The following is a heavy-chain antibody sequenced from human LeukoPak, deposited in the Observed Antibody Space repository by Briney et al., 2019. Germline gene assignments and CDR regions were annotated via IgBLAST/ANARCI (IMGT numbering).Heavy chain of an antibody. CDR3: ARVHRGYSYGRLDY. CDR2: TSSSDNTI. Sequence: GGSLRLSCAASGFAFSDYSMNWVRQAPGKGLGWVSYTSSSDNTIHYADSVKGRFTISRDNAKNSLYLEMNSLRDEDTAVYYCARVHRGYSYGRLDYWGQGTLVTVSS. D-gene: IGHD5-18*01. J-gene: IGHJ4*02. V-gene: IGHV3-48*02. CDR1: GFAFSDYS.